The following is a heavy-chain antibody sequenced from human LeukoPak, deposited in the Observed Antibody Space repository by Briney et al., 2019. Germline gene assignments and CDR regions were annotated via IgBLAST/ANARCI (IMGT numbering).Heavy chain of an antibody. CDR2: IYYSGST. Sequence: SETLSLTCTVPGGSISSYYWSWIRQPPGKGLEGIGYIYYSGSTNYNPSLTSRVTISVDTSKNQFSLKLSSVTAADTAVYYCARGPLRYLYYFDYWGQGTLVTVSS. V-gene: IGHV4-59*01. D-gene: IGHD3-9*01. CDR1: GGSISSYY. CDR3: ARGPLRYLYYFDY. J-gene: IGHJ4*02.